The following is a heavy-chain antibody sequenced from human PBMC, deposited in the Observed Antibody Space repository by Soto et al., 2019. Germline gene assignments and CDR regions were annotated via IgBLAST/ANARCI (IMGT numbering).Heavy chain of an antibody. CDR1: GDSVSSNSAA. CDR3: AIEGVRTGYYYYGLDV. V-gene: IGHV6-1*01. CDR2: TYYRSKWYN. D-gene: IGHD3-9*01. Sequence: PSQTLSLTCAISGDSVSSNSAAWNWIRQSPSRGLEWLGRTYYRSKWYNDYAVSVKSRITINPDTSKNQFSLQLNSVTPEDTAEYYCAIEGVRTGYYYYGLDVWGQGTTGTVSS. J-gene: IGHJ6*02.